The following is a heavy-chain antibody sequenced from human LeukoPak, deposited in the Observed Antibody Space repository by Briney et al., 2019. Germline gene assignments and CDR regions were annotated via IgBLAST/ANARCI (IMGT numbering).Heavy chain of an antibody. CDR2: FSGSGGST. J-gene: IGHJ4*02. Sequence: GGSLRLSCAASGFIFSNYAMSWVRQAPGKGLQWVSAFSGSGGSTYYADSVKGRFTISRDNSKNTLYLQMNSLRAEDTAVYYCARGTVYYDFWSGYYRFNYWGQGTLVTVSS. V-gene: IGHV3-23*01. D-gene: IGHD3-3*01. CDR3: ARGTVYYDFWSGYYRFNY. CDR1: GFIFSNYA.